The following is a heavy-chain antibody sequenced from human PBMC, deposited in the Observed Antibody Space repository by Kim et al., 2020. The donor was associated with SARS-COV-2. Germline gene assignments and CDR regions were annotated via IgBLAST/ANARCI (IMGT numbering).Heavy chain of an antibody. Sequence: GGTLRLSCEASGVIFSTYWMNWVRQAPGKGLQWVANLNRDGSEKYYVDSVKGRFTISRDNAKNSLYLQMNSLRAEDTAVYYCARGRGNWGSYYYYYMDVWGQGTTVTVSS. CDR2: LNRDGSEK. CDR3: ARGRGNWGSYYYYYMDV. D-gene: IGHD7-27*01. CDR1: GVIFSTYW. V-gene: IGHV3-7*01. J-gene: IGHJ6*03.